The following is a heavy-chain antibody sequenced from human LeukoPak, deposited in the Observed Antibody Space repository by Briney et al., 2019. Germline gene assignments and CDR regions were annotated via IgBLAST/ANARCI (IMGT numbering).Heavy chain of an antibody. D-gene: IGHD2-21*01. V-gene: IGHV4-59*01. CDR2: IYYSGST. J-gene: IGHJ4*02. Sequence: PSETLSLTCTLSSHYISSYYWSWIRQPPGRGLEWIGYIYYSGSTNYNPSLKSRVTISVDTSKNQFSLKLSSVTAADTAVYYCARDPGFLDYWGEGTLVSVSS. CDR3: ARDPGFLDY. CDR1: SHYISSYY.